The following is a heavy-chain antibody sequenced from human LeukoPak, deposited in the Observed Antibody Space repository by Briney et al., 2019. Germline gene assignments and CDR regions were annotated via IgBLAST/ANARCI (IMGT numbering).Heavy chain of an antibody. D-gene: IGHD5-18*01. CDR2: ISGSGYST. V-gene: IGHV3-23*01. Sequence: GGSLRLSCAASGLIFSSYAMSWVRQAPGKGLEWVSVISGSGYSTYYADSVKGRFTIARDNSKNTLYLQMSGLRAEDTALYYCAKHGYSSGPRGAIDIWGQGTMVTVSS. CDR3: AKHGYSSGPRGAIDI. J-gene: IGHJ3*02. CDR1: GLIFSSYA.